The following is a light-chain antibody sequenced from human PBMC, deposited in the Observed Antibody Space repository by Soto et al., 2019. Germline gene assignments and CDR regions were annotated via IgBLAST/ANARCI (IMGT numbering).Light chain of an antibody. Sequence: IVLTQSPGTLSLSQGEGATLSCRASQTISSGSLAWYQQKPGQPPRLLIYGGSSRAAGIPDRFSGSGSGTDFSLTIRRLEPEDFAVYYCQQYGSSRTFGQGTKVDI. CDR3: QQYGSSRT. J-gene: IGKJ1*01. CDR2: GGS. V-gene: IGKV3-20*01. CDR1: QTISSGS.